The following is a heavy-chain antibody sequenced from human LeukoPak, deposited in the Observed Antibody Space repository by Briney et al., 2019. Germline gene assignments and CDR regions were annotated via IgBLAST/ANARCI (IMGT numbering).Heavy chain of an antibody. CDR2: IKQDGSEK. Sequence: PGGSLRLSCAASGFTFSSYWMSWVRQAPGKGLEWVANIKQDGSEKSYVDSVKGRFTISRDNAKSSLYLQMNSLRAEDTALYYCAKTGPRYCSSTSCYADYWGQGTLVTVSS. V-gene: IGHV3-7*03. D-gene: IGHD2-2*01. CDR1: GFTFSSYW. CDR3: AKTGPRYCSSTSCYADY. J-gene: IGHJ4*02.